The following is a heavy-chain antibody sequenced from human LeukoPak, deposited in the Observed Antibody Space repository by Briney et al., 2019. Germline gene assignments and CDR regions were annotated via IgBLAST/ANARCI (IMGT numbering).Heavy chain of an antibody. CDR2: ISWNSGSI. V-gene: IGHV3-9*01. D-gene: IGHD6-13*01. Sequence: GGSLSLSCAASGFTFDDYAMHWVRQAPGKGLEWVSCISWNSGSIGYADSMKGLITTSRDNDKNSLYMQMNSLRAEDTAFYYCAGAAAATGFDYWGQGTLVTVSS. J-gene: IGHJ4*02. CDR3: AGAAAATGFDY. CDR1: GFTFDDYA.